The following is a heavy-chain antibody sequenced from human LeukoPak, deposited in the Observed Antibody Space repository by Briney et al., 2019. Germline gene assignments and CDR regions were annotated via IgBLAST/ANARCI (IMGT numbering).Heavy chain of an antibody. J-gene: IGHJ4*02. D-gene: IGHD3-3*01. CDR3: AKGQGGWLVSYFDY. Sequence: PGGSLSLSCGASGSMFSSFAMNWVPQAPGKGLEWVSGISDNAGSTYYADSLKGRFTISRDNRKNTLYLQMNSLRAEDTAMYYCAKGQGGWLVSYFDYWGQGTLVTVSS. CDR1: GSMFSSFA. V-gene: IGHV3-23*01. CDR2: ISDNAGST.